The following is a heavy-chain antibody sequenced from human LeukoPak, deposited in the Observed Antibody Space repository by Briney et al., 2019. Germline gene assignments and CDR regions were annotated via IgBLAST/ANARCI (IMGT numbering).Heavy chain of an antibody. Sequence: ASVKVSCKASGYTFTSYGISWVRQAPGQGLEWMGWISAYNGNTNYAQRLQGRVTMTTDTSTSTAYMELRSLRSDDTAVYYCAREGDCTNGVCYGGEDYYYYGMDVWGQGTTVTVSS. D-gene: IGHD2-8*01. CDR1: GYTFTSYG. J-gene: IGHJ6*02. CDR3: AREGDCTNGVCYGGEDYYYYGMDV. CDR2: ISAYNGNT. V-gene: IGHV1-18*01.